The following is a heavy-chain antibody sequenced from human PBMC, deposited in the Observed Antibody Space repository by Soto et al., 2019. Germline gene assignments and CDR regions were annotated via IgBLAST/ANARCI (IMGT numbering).Heavy chain of an antibody. CDR3: ARSPSWETTVTPYYFDY. D-gene: IGHD4-4*01. CDR1: RYTFISYD. CDR2: MNPKSANT. J-gene: IGHJ4*02. V-gene: IGHV1-8*01. Sequence: SGAEVKKPGASVKVSCKASRYTFISYDINWVRQATGQGLEWMGWMNPKSANTGYAQNFQGRVTMTRNTSISTAYMELSSLRSEDTAVYYCARSPSWETTVTPYYFDYWGQGTLVTVSS.